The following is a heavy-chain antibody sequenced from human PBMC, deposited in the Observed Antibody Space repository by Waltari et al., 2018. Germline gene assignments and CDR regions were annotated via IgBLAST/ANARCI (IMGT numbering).Heavy chain of an antibody. J-gene: IGHJ4*02. CDR2: ISDSGGSI. CDR3: VKEKFAY. CDR1: GFTFSSYD. Sequence: EVQLLESGGGLVQPGGSSRLSCVASGFTFSSYDMGWVRQVPGKGRDGVAGISDSGGSIYYADSVKCRFTISRDNSKNMLYLQMNSLRVEDTAIYYCVKEKFAYWGRGTLVTVSS. V-gene: IGHV3-23*01.